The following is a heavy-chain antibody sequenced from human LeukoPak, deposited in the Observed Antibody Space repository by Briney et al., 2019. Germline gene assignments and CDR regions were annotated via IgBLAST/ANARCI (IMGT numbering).Heavy chain of an antibody. Sequence: SETLSLTCTVSGGSISSYYWSWIRQPPGKGLEWIGYIYHSGSTKYNPSLKSRVTISVDTSKNQFSLKLSSVTAADTAVYYCARDTKSYGSGSYIAFDIWGQGTMVTVSS. J-gene: IGHJ3*02. CDR1: GGSISSYY. CDR2: IYHSGST. V-gene: IGHV4-59*01. D-gene: IGHD3-10*01. CDR3: ARDTKSYGSGSYIAFDI.